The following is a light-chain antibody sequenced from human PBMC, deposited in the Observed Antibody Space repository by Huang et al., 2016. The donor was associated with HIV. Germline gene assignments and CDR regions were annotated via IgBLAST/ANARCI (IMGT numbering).Light chain of an antibody. CDR3: MQGTHLFT. CDR1: QSLIHSNDNTY. V-gene: IGKV2-30*02. CDR2: QVS. J-gene: IGKJ4*01. Sequence: VVLTQSPLYLSVTLGQPASISCRSSQSLIHSNDNTYLNWCPQRPGQSPRRLISQVSRRDSGVPDRVSGSGSGTDFTLKISRVEAEDVGVYYCMQGTHLFTFGGGTRVDIK.